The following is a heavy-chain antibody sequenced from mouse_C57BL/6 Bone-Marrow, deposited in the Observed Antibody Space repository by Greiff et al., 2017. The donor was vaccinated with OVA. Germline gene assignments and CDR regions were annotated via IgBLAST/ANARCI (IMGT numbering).Heavy chain of an antibody. D-gene: IGHD4-1*01. CDR1: GFTFSDYG. Sequence: EVNVVESGGGLVKPGGSLKLSCAASGFTFSDYGMHWVRQAPEKGLEWVAYISSGSSTIYYADTVKGRFTISRDNAKNTLFLQMTSLRSEDTAMYYCARSTGTGGAMDYWGQGTSVTVSS. CDR2: ISSGSSTI. V-gene: IGHV5-17*01. CDR3: ARSTGTGGAMDY. J-gene: IGHJ4*01.